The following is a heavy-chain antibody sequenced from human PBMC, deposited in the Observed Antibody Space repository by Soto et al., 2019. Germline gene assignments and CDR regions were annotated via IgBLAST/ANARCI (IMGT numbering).Heavy chain of an antibody. CDR2: INAGNGNT. J-gene: IGHJ6*03. CDR3: ARAFDWNYSRSGYYYYMDV. D-gene: IGHD1-7*01. Sequence: ASVKVSCKASGYTFTSYAMHWVRQAPGQRLEWMGWINAGNGNTKYSQKFQGRVTITRDTSASTAYMELSSLRSEDTAVYYCARAFDWNYSRSGYYYYMDVWGKGTTVTVSS. CDR1: GYTFTSYA. V-gene: IGHV1-3*01.